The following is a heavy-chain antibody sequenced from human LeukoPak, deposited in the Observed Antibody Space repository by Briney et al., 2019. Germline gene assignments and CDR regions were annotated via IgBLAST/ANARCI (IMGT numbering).Heavy chain of an antibody. CDR3: AIRKITGGSYYGMDV. CDR1: GYTFTGYY. V-gene: IGHV1-2*02. Sequence: ASVKVSCKASGYTFTGYYMHWVRQAPGQGLEWMGWINPNSGGTNYAQKFQGRVTMTRDTSISTAYMELSRLRSDDTAEYYCAIRKITGGSYYGMDVWGQGTTVTVSS. CDR2: INPNSGGT. D-gene: IGHD7-27*01. J-gene: IGHJ6*02.